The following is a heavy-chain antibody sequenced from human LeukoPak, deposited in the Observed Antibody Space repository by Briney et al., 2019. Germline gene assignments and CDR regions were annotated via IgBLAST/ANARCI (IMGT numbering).Heavy chain of an antibody. D-gene: IGHD5-24*01. CDR1: GGTFSSYA. CDR2: IIPIFGTA. J-gene: IGHJ4*02. V-gene: IGHV1-69*05. CDR3: ARSPPRTQRKMGYFDY. Sequence: ASVKVSCKASGGTFSSYAISWVRQAPGQGLEWMGGIIPIFGTANYAQKFQGRVTITTDESTSTAYMELSSLRFEDTAVYYCARSPPRTQRKMGYFDYWGQGTLVTVSS.